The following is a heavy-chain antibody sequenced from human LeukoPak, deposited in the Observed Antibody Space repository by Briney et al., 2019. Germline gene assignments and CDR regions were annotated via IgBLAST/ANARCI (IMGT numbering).Heavy chain of an antibody. Sequence: SETLSLTCAVYGGSFSGYYWSWIRQPPGKGLEWIGEINHSGSTNYNPSLKSRVTISVDTPKNQFSLKLSSVTAADTAVYYCARRHDYGDYVCDYWGQGTLVTVSS. J-gene: IGHJ4*02. CDR1: GGSFSGYY. D-gene: IGHD4-17*01. V-gene: IGHV4-34*01. CDR3: ARRHDYGDYVCDY. CDR2: INHSGST.